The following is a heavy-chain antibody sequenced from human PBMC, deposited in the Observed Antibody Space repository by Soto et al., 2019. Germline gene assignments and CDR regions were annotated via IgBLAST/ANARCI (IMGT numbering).Heavy chain of an antibody. CDR1: GFRFSNYW. CDR2: IKQDGSEK. D-gene: IGHD6-13*01. J-gene: IGHJ4*02. CDR3: ARGGAAPGRFGY. V-gene: IGHV3-7*01. Sequence: GGSLSRSCAASGFRFSNYWMSWVRQAPGKGLEWVANIKQDGSEKYYVDSVKGRFTISRDNAKNSLYLQMNSLRAEDTAVYYCARGGAAPGRFGYWGQGTLVTVSS.